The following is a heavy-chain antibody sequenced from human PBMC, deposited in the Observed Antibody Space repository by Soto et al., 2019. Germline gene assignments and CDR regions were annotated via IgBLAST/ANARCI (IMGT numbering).Heavy chain of an antibody. D-gene: IGHD3-10*01. Sequence: QLQLQESGSGLVKPSQTLSLTCDVSGGSIRGGLYSWSWLRQPPGKGLEWIGYIYNSGNTYYKPSLKRRITISEDTSKNQCSLKLYSVTAADTAVYYCARGAGIPMARGVQFYFDSWGQGTLVTVSS. V-gene: IGHV4-30-2*01. CDR1: GGSIRGGLYS. J-gene: IGHJ4*02. CDR3: ARGAGIPMARGVQFYFDS. CDR2: IYNSGNT.